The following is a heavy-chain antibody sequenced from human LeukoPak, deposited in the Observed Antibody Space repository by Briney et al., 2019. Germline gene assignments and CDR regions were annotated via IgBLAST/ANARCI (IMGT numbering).Heavy chain of an antibody. CDR2: INHSGST. CDR3: ALDSEYYDILTDFHIRRYYFDY. J-gene: IGHJ4*02. V-gene: IGHV4-34*01. CDR1: GGSFSGYY. D-gene: IGHD3-9*01. Sequence: PSETLSLTCAVYGGSFSGYYWSWIRQPPGKGLEWIGEINHSGSTNYNPSLKSRVTISVDTSKNQFSLKLSSVTAADTAVYYCALDSEYYDILTDFHIRRYYFDYWGQGTLVTVSS.